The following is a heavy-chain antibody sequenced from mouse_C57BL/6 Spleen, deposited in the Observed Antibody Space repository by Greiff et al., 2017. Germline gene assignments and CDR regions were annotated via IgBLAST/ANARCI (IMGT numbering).Heavy chain of an antibody. CDR3: AKPELGYGDEVPVQYYFDC. V-gene: IGHV1-62-2*01. CDR1: GYTFTEYT. Sequence: VQLQQSGAELVKPGASVKLSCKASGYTFTEYTIHWVKQRSGQGLEWIGWFYPGSGSIKYNEKFKDKATLTGDKSSSTVYMELSRLTSEDSGVYICAKPELGYGDEVPVQYYFDCWGQGTTLTVSS. J-gene: IGHJ2*01. CDR2: FYPGSGSI. D-gene: IGHD2-13*01.